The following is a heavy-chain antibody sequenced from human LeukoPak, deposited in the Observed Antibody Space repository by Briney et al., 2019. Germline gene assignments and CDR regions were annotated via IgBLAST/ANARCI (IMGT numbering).Heavy chain of an antibody. CDR1: GFTFSSYA. Sequence: GRSLRLSCAASGFTFSSYAMHWVRQAPGKGLEWVAVISYDGSNKYYADSVKGRFTISRDKSKNTLYLQMNSLRAEDTAVYYCARDRPIDYWGQGTLVTVSS. CDR3: ARDRPIDY. J-gene: IGHJ4*02. CDR2: ISYDGSNK. V-gene: IGHV3-30-3*01.